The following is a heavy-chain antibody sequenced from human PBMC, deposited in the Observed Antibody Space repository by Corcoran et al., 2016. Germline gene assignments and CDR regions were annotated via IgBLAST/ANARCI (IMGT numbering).Heavy chain of an antibody. CDR2: IYPGDSDT. CDR1: GYSFTSYW. J-gene: IGHJ4*02. CDR3: ARLGMGTQSGSYWPDGVDY. D-gene: IGHD1-26*01. Sequence: EVQLVQSGAEVKKPGESLKISCKGSGYSFTSYWIGWVRQMPGKGLEWMGIIYPGDSDTRYSPSFQGQVTISADKSISTAYLQWSSLKASDTAMYYCARLGMGTQSGSYWPDGVDYWGQGTLVTVSS. V-gene: IGHV5-51*01.